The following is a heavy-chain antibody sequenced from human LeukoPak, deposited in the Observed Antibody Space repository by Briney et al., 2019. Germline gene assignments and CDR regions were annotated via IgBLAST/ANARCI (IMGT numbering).Heavy chain of an antibody. V-gene: IGHV4-34*01. J-gene: IGHJ3*02. D-gene: IGHD3-16*01. CDR1: GGSFSGYY. Sequence: SETLSLTCAVYGGSFSGYYWSWIRQPPGKGLEWIGEINHSGSTNYNPSLKSRVTIPVDTSKNQFSLKLSSVTAADTAVYYCARGDYGLNAFDIWGQGTMVTVSS. CDR2: INHSGST. CDR3: ARGDYGLNAFDI.